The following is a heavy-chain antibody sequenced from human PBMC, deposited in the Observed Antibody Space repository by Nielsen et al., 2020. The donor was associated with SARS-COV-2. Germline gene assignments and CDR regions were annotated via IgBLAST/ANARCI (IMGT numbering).Heavy chain of an antibody. CDR1: GFRFSDYV. CDR2: IWFDGRKE. Sequence: GESLKISCAASGFRFSDYVMHWVRQAPGKGLEWVAVIWFDGRKEDYGDSVKGRFTVSRDNSKSTVFLQMNSLRAEDTAVYYCAREWWGFDSWGQGTLVTVSS. J-gene: IGHJ4*02. CDR3: AREWWGFDS. D-gene: IGHD2-15*01. V-gene: IGHV3-33*01.